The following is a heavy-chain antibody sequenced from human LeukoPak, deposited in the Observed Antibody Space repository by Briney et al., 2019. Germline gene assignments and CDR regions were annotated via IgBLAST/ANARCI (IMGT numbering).Heavy chain of an antibody. D-gene: IGHD5-18*01. CDR2: ISSSSSYI. Sequence: GGSLRLSCAASGFTFSSYSMNWVRQAPGKGLEWVSSISSSSSYIYYADSVKGRFTISRDNAKNSLYLQMNSLSAEDTAVYYCARPDTAMVRGYYFDYWGQGTLVTVSS. CDR3: ARPDTAMVRGYYFDY. J-gene: IGHJ4*02. V-gene: IGHV3-21*01. CDR1: GFTFSSYS.